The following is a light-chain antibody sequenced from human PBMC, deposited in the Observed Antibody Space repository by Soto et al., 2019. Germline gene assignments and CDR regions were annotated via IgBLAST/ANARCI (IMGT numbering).Light chain of an antibody. V-gene: IGLV2-8*01. CDR1: GSDVGGHNH. CDR3: CSYVAGDSWV. CDR2: EVS. J-gene: IGLJ3*02. Sequence: QSVLTQPPSASGSPGQSVTISCTGSGSDVGGHNHVSWYQQHPGEAPKLMIYEVSKRPSGVPDRFSGSKSGNTASLTVSGLQADDEADYYCCSYVAGDSWVFGGGTKLTVL.